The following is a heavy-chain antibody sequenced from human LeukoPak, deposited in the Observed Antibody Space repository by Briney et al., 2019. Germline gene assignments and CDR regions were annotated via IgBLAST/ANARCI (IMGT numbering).Heavy chain of an antibody. CDR3: ARLRELAALHDALDI. V-gene: IGHV4-59*08. Sequence: KPSETLSLTCTVSGGSISTYYWNWLRQPPGKGLECIGYISYTGSTNYSPSLKSRVTMSVDTSKNQFSLKLSSVTAADTAVYYCARLRELAALHDALDIWGQGTMVTVCS. D-gene: IGHD5-24*01. J-gene: IGHJ3*02. CDR1: GGSISTYY. CDR2: ISYTGST.